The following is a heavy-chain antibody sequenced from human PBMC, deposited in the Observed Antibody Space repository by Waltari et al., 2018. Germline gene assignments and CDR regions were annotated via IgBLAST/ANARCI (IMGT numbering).Heavy chain of an antibody. CDR2: IIPIFGTA. V-gene: IGHV1-69*13. J-gene: IGHJ6*02. D-gene: IGHD3-22*01. Sequence: QVQLVQSGAEVKKPGSSVKVSCKASGGTFSSYAISWVRQAPGHGLEWMGGIIPIFGTANYAQKFQGRVTITADESTSTAYMELSSLRSEDTAVYYCARVDFYDSSGYYSNYYGMDVWGQGTTVTVSS. CDR3: ARVDFYDSSGYYSNYYGMDV. CDR1: GGTFSSYA.